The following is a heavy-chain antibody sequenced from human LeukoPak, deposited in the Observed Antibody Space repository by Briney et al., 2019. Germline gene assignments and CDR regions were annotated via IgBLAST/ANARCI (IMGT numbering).Heavy chain of an antibody. Sequence: GESLKISYKGSGYSFTSYWIGWVRQMPGKGLEWMGIIYPGDSDTRYSPSFQGQVTISADKSISTAYLQWSSLKASDTAMYYCARGTTVTAYYYYGMDVWGQGTTVTVSS. V-gene: IGHV5-51*01. CDR1: GYSFTSYW. J-gene: IGHJ6*02. D-gene: IGHD4-11*01. CDR2: IYPGDSDT. CDR3: ARGTTVTAYYYYGMDV.